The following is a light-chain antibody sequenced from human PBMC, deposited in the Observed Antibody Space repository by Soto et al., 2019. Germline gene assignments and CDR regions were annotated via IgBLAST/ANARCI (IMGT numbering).Light chain of an antibody. J-gene: IGKJ2*01. V-gene: IGKV3-15*01. Sequence: EMVMTQSPATLSVSPGERATLSCRTSQSVSNKLAWYQQKPGQAPRLLIYGASTRATGIPARFSGSGSGTEFSLTISGLQSEDFAVYYCQQYDSWPPYTFGQGTKLEI. CDR1: QSVSNK. CDR2: GAS. CDR3: QQYDSWPPYT.